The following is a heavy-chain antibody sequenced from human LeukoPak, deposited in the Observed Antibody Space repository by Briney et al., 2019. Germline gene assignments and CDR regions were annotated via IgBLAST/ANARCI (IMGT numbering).Heavy chain of an antibody. CDR2: IHHSKSS. CDR1: GDSITSDKW. D-gene: IGHD3-16*02. J-gene: IGHJ4*02. Sequence: PSETLSLTCAVSGDSITSDKWWTWVRQPPGKGLEWIGEIHHSKSSNYNPSLKSRVTISVDTSKNQFSLKLSSVTAADTAVYYCARDGDYVWGSYRSPGYFDYWGQGTLVTVSS. V-gene: IGHV4-4*02. CDR3: ARDGDYVWGSYRSPGYFDY.